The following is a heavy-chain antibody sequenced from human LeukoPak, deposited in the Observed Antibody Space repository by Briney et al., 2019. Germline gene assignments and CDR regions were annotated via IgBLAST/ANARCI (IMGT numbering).Heavy chain of an antibody. Sequence: KPSETLSLTCTVSGGSISSSSYYWGWIRQPPGKGLEWIGSIYYSGSTYYNPSLKSRVTISVDTSKNQFSLKLSSVTAADTAVYYCARQGEGSIDYWGQGTLVTVSS. V-gene: IGHV4-39*01. CDR3: ARQGEGSIDY. CDR2: IYYSGST. J-gene: IGHJ4*02. CDR1: GGSISSSSYY.